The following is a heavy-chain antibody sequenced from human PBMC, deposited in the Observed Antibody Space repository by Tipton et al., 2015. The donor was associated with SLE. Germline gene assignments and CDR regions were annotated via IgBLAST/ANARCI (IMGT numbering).Heavy chain of an antibody. CDR2: ISYDRSNK. J-gene: IGHJ4*02. V-gene: IGHV3-30*04. Sequence: QVQLVQSGGGVVQPGRSLRLSCAASGFTFSSSAMHWVRQAPGRGLEWVAVISYDRSNKYYADSVKGRFTISRDNAKNSLYLQMNNLRVEDTAVYYCAGDRDYGDYSTLSAYWGEGTLVTVSS. CDR3: AGDRDYGDYSTLSAY. D-gene: IGHD4-17*01. CDR1: GFTFSSSA.